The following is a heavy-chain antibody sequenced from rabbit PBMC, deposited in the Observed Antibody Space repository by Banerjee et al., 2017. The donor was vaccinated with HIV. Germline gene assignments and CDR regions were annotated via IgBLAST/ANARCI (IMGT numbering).Heavy chain of an antibody. CDR1: GFSLSNNYV. CDR2: IDTGSGRT. D-gene: IGHD8-1*01. Sequence: QSLQESGGGLFQPGGSLALTCKASGFSLSNNYVMCWVRQAPGKGLESIACIDTGSGRTYYASWVNGRFTISRSTRLNTADLKMTSLTAADTATYFCAKYAGDSYYALWGQGTLVTVS. J-gene: IGHJ3*01. V-gene: IGHV1S43*01. CDR3: AKYAGDSYYAL.